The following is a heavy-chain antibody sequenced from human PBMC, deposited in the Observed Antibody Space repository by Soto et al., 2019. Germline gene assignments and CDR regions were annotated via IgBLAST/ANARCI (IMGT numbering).Heavy chain of an antibody. CDR1: GYTFTSYA. D-gene: IGHD7-27*01. CDR3: ARATGVTGGYYYYGMDV. CDR2: INAGNGNT. Sequence: QVQLVQSGAEVKKPGASVKVSCKASGYTFTSYAMHWVRQAPGQRLEWMGWINAGNGNTKYSQKFQGRVTITRDTSASTAYMELSSLRSEDTAVYYCARATGVTGGYYYYGMDVWGQGTTVTVSS. V-gene: IGHV1-3*01. J-gene: IGHJ6*02.